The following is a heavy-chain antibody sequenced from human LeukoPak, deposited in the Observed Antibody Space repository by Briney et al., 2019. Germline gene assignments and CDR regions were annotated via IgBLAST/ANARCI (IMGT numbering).Heavy chain of an antibody. J-gene: IGHJ6*03. CDR1: GGSISSSSCY. CDR3: ATLGTPHSYYYYYMDV. CDR2: IYYSGST. Sequence: PSETLSLTCTVSGGSISSSSCYWGWIRQPPGKGLEWIGSIYYSGSTYYNPSLKSRVTISVDTSKNQFSLKLSSVTAADTAVYYCATLGTPHSYYYYYMDVWGKGTTVTVSS. D-gene: IGHD1-1*01. V-gene: IGHV4-39*01.